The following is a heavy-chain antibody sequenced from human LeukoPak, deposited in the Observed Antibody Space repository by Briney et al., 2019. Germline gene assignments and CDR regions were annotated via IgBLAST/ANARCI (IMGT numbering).Heavy chain of an antibody. J-gene: IGHJ4*02. CDR1: GYSFTTSA. V-gene: IGHV1-3*01. CDR2: INAGSGDT. Sequence: ASVKVSCKASGYSFTTSAMHWVRQAPGQRLEWMGWINAGSGDTKYSQKFQGRVTFTRDTSASTAYVDLSSLRFEDTAVYFCARDQSLGSYPDYWGQGTLVTVSS. CDR3: ARDQSLGSYPDY. D-gene: IGHD3-10*01.